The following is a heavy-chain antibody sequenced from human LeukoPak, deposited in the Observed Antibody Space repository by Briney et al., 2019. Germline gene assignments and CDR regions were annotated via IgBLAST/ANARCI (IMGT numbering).Heavy chain of an antibody. CDR3: AKLDDLLDGSGSYAEYFQH. V-gene: IGHV3-9*01. CDR2: ISWNSGSI. J-gene: IGHJ1*01. D-gene: IGHD3-10*01. Sequence: PGGSLRLSCAASGFTFDDYAMHWVRQAPGKGLEWVSGISWNSGSIGYADSVKGRFTISRDNAKNSLYLQMNSLRAEDTALYYCAKLDDLLDGSGSYAEYFQHWGQGTLVTVSS. CDR1: GFTFDDYA.